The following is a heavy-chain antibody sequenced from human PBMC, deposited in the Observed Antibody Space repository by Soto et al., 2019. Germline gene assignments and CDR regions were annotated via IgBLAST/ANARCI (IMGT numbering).Heavy chain of an antibody. J-gene: IGHJ5*02. Sequence: SETLSLTXTVSGGSVSSGSYYWSWIRQPPGKGLEWIGYIYYSGSTNYNPSLKSRVTISVDTSKNQFSLKLSSVTAADTAVYYCARVCTIFGVVGWFDPWGQGTLVTVSS. V-gene: IGHV4-61*01. CDR3: ARVCTIFGVVGWFDP. CDR2: IYYSGST. D-gene: IGHD3-3*01. CDR1: GGSVSSGSYY.